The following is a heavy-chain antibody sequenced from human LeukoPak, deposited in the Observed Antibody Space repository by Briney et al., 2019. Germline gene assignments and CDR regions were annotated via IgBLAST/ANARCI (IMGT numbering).Heavy chain of an antibody. CDR1: GGSISSGGYY. D-gene: IGHD2-2*02. Sequence: PSETLSLTCTVSGGSISSGGYYWSWIRQHPGKGLEWIGYIYYSGSTHYNPSRKSRVTISVDTSKNQFSLKLSSVTAADTAVYYCARGGPPVIVVVPAAIYYFDYWGQGTLVTVSS. J-gene: IGHJ4*02. CDR2: IYYSGST. V-gene: IGHV4-31*03. CDR3: ARGGPPVIVVVPAAIYYFDY.